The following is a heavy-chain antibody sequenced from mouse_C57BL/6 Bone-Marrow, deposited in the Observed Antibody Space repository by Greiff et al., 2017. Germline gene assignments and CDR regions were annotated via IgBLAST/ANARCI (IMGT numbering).Heavy chain of an antibody. D-gene: IGHD1-1*01. CDR2: ISSGSSTI. CDR3: AREGVLRYYFDY. CDR1: GFTFSDYG. Sequence: EVQGVESGGGLVKPGGSLKLSCAASGFTFSDYGMHWVRQAPEKGLEWVAYISSGSSTIYYAATVKGRCTITRDNAKNTRFLQMTRLRSEDTAMYYGAREGVLRYYFDYGGQGTTLTVSA. J-gene: IGHJ2*01. V-gene: IGHV5-17*01.